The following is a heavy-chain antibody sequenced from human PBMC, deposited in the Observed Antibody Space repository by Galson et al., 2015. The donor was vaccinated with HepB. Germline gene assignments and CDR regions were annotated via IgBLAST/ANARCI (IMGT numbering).Heavy chain of an antibody. J-gene: IGHJ6*03. CDR3: ARGDDEGHFYYYYYMDV. V-gene: IGHV3-33*01. CDR2: IWYDGSNK. D-gene: IGHD5-24*01. CDR1: GFTFSNYG. Sequence: SLRLSCAASGFTFSNYGMHWVRQAPGKGLEWVAVIWYDGSNKYYADSVKGRFTISRDNSKNTLYLQVNSLRAEDTAVYYCARGDDEGHFYYYYYMDVWGIGTTVTVSS.